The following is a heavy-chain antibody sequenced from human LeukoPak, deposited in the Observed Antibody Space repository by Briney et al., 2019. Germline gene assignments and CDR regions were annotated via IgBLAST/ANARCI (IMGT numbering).Heavy chain of an antibody. CDR1: GGTFSSYA. CDR3: ARNLWFGELSY. CDR2: IIPIFGTA. V-gene: IGHV1-69*06. J-gene: IGHJ4*02. Sequence: ASVKVSCKASGGTFSSYAISWVRQAPGQGLEWMGGIIPIFGTANYAQKFQGRVTITADKSTSTANMELSSLRSEDTAVYYCARNLWFGELSYWGQGTLVTVSS. D-gene: IGHD3-10*01.